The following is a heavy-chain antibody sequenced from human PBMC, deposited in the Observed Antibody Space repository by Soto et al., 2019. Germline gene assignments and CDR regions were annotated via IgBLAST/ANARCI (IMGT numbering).Heavy chain of an antibody. D-gene: IGHD3-22*01. Sequence: GESLEISCKGSGYSFTSYWISWVRQMPGKGLEWMGRIDPSDSYTNYSPSFQGHVTISADKSISTAYLQWSSLKASDTAMYYCARRSYYYDSSGRDNYYYYGMDVWGQGTRSPSP. CDR3: ARRSYYYDSSGRDNYYYYGMDV. J-gene: IGHJ6*02. CDR1: GYSFTSYW. V-gene: IGHV5-10-1*01. CDR2: IDPSDSYT.